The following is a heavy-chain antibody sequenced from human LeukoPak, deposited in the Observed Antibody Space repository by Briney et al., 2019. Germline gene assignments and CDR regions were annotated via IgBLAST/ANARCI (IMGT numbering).Heavy chain of an antibody. CDR1: GLTFSSYA. CDR2: ISGSGGST. V-gene: IGHV3-23*01. CDR3: ARFRWGDYYYYGVDV. Sequence: GGSLRLSCATSGLTFSSYALNWVRQAPGQGLEWVSAISGSGGSTYYADSVKGRFTISRDTSNNVVYLQLNSLRAEDTAIYYCARFRWGDYYYYGVDVWGQGTTVTVSS. D-gene: IGHD3-16*01. J-gene: IGHJ6*02.